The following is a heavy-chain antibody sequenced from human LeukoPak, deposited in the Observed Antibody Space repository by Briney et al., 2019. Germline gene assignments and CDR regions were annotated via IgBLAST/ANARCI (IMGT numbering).Heavy chain of an antibody. CDR1: GGSISSYY. V-gene: IGHV4-59*12. CDR2: IYYSGSSGIT. D-gene: IGHD6-13*01. CDR3: ARDLVRIAAASLLYYFDY. J-gene: IGHJ4*02. Sequence: LSETLSLTCTVSGGSISSYYWGWIRQPPGKGLEWIGDIYYSGSSGITNYNPSLQSRVSVSVDTSKNQFSLKLSSVTAADTAVYYCARDLVRIAAASLLYYFDYWGQGTLVTVSS.